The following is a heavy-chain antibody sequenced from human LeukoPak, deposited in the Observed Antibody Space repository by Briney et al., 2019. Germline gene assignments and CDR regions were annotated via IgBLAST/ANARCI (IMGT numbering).Heavy chain of an antibody. V-gene: IGHV1-69*05. CDR3: ARDPLEYWSGFYIGWFDP. Sequence: SVKVSCKASGGTFSSYAISWVRQAPGQGLEWMGGIIPIFGTANYAQKFQGRVTITTDQSTSTAYMELSSLRSEDTAVYYCARDPLEYWSGFYIGWFDPWGQGTLVTVSS. CDR2: IIPIFGTA. J-gene: IGHJ5*02. CDR1: GGTFSSYA. D-gene: IGHD3-3*01.